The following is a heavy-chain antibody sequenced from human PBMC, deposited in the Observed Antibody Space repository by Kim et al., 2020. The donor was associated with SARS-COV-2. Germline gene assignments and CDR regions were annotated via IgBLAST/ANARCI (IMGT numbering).Heavy chain of an antibody. J-gene: IGHJ4*02. CDR1: GYTFTNYA. V-gene: IGHV1-3*01. D-gene: IGHD4-17*01. Sequence: ASVKVSWKASGYTFTNYAIHWVRQAPGQRPEWMGWITVDKGGTKYEQKFQGRVTIIRDTSASTAYLELSSLRSEDTAVYYCARGLYGGNYFDYWGQGTLVTVSS. CDR2: ITVDKGGT. CDR3: ARGLYGGNYFDY.